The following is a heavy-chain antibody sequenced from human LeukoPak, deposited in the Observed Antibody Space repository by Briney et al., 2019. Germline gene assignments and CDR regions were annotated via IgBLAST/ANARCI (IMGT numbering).Heavy chain of an antibody. J-gene: IGHJ5*02. CDR3: ARVTGTTAGDH. V-gene: IGHV3-21*01. D-gene: IGHD1-1*01. CDR1: GFTFSSYS. CDR2: ISSSSSYI. Sequence: SGGSLRLSCAASGFTFSSYSMNWVRQAPGKGLEWVSSISSSSSYIYYADSVKGRFTISRDNDKNSLYLQMNSLRAEDTAVYYCARVTGTTAGDHWGQGTLVSVSS.